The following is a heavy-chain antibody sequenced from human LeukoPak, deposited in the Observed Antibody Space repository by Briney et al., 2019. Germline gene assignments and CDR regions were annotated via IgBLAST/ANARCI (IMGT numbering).Heavy chain of an antibody. J-gene: IGHJ4*02. D-gene: IGHD3-22*01. CDR2: ISSSSSYI. CDR3: ARGRDNSDTYDY. V-gene: IGHV3-21*01. Sequence: SGGSRRLSCAAAGFTFSSYAMNWVRQAPGKGLEWVSSISSSSSYIYYADSVKGRFTISRDTAKNSLYLQMNSLRAEDTAVYYCARGRDNSDTYDYWGQGTLVTVSS. CDR1: GFTFSSYA.